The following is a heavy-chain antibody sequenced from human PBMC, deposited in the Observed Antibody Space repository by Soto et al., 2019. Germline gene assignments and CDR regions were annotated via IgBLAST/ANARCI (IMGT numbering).Heavy chain of an antibody. Sequence: VPLVQSGAEVKKPGASVKVSCKASGYTFITYGVSWVRQAPGQGLDWLGWISTYNGNTRYAERLQGRVTMTTDTTTNTAYMELRNLRSDDTAVYYCARGPTDYYDNSANYFLDYWGQGTLVTVSS. J-gene: IGHJ4*02. CDR3: ARGPTDYYDNSANYFLDY. CDR2: ISTYNGNT. V-gene: IGHV1-18*01. D-gene: IGHD3-22*01. CDR1: GYTFITYG.